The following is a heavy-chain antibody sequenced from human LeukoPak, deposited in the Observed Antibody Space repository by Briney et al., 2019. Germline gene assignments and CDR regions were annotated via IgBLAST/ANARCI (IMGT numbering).Heavy chain of an antibody. CDR1: GGSFSGYY. D-gene: IGHD3-3*01. J-gene: IGHJ5*02. Sequence: SETLSLTCAVYGGSFSGYYWSWIRQPPGKGLEWIGEINHSGSTNYNPSLKSRVTISVDTSKNQFSLKLSSVTAADTAVYYCARCSRWSGYRFDHWGQGTLVTVSS. V-gene: IGHV4-34*01. CDR2: INHSGST. CDR3: ARCSRWSGYRFDH.